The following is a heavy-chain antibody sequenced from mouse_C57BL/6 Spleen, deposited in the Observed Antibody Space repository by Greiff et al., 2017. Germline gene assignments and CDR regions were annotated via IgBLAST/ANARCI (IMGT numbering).Heavy chain of an antibody. CDR2: IYPGSGNT. D-gene: IGHD2-4*01. J-gene: IGHJ3*01. CDR1: GYTFTDYY. Sequence: QVQLQQSGAELVRPGASVKLSCKASGYTFTDYYINWVKQRPGQGLEWIARIYPGSGNTYYNEKFKGKATLTAEKSSSTAYMQLSSLTSEDSAVYFCAREDYDYDGFADWGQGTLVTVSA. V-gene: IGHV1-76*01. CDR3: AREDYDYDGFAD.